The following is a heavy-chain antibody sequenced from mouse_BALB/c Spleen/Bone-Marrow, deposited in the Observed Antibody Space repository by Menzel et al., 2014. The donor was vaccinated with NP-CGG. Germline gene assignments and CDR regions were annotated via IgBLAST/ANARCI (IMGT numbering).Heavy chain of an antibody. CDR1: GYTFTSYW. D-gene: IGHD2-14*01. J-gene: IGHJ3*01. CDR2: INPSNGRT. CDR3: ARRDFRSWFAY. V-gene: IGHV1S81*02. Sequence: VQLQQSGAELVKPGASVQLSCKASGYTFTSYWMQWVRQRPGQGLERIREINPSNGRTNYNEKFKSKATLTVDKSSSTANMHLSSLTSEDSAVFYCARRDFRSWFAYWGQGTLVTVSA.